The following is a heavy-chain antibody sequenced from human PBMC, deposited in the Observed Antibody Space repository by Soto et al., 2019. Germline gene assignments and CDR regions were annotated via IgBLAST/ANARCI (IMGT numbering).Heavy chain of an antibody. V-gene: IGHV4-34*01. CDR2: INHTGGT. D-gene: IGHD3-3*01. Sequence: NPSETLSPTCAVYAGSANGIYSNWISQPHGKGLEWIGEINHTGGTHYNPSLKSRVTMSVDTSKNQFSLRLSSVTAADTAIYYCATRITVFGLLIPPFDPWGQGTQVTVSS. CDR3: ATRITVFGLLIPPFDP. J-gene: IGHJ5*02. CDR1: AGSANGIY.